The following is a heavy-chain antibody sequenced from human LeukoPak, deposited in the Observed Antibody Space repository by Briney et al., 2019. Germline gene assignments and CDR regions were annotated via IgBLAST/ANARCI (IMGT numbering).Heavy chain of an antibody. CDR3: AKDLRSWFDAFDI. D-gene: IGHD6-13*01. J-gene: IGHJ3*02. Sequence: PGGSLRLSCAASGFTFSSYAMGWVRQAPGKGLEWVSAISGSGGSTYYADSVKGRFTISRDNSKNTLYLQMNSLRAEDTAVYYCAKDLRSWFDAFDIWGQGTMVTVSS. V-gene: IGHV3-23*01. CDR2: ISGSGGST. CDR1: GFTFSSYA.